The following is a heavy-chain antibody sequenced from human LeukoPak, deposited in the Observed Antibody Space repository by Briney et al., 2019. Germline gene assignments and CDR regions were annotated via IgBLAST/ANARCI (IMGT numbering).Heavy chain of an antibody. CDR1: GGSISSYY. D-gene: IGHD3-10*01. CDR2: IYDSGST. Sequence: PSETLSLTCTVSGGSISSYYWSWIRQPPGKGLEWIGYIYDSGSTNYNPSLKSRVTISVDTSKNQFSLKLSSVTAADTAVYYCARVGKAFRGFIIPHTFDYWGQGTLVTVSS. V-gene: IGHV4-59*01. CDR3: ARVGKAFRGFIIPHTFDY. J-gene: IGHJ4*02.